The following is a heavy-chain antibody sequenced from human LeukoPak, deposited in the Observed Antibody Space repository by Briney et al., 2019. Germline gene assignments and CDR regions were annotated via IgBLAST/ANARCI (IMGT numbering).Heavy chain of an antibody. V-gene: IGHV3-23*01. J-gene: IGHJ5*02. CDR2: ISAGGGST. CDR1: GFTFSSYA. D-gene: IGHD7-27*01. CDR3: AKESANWGYNWFDP. Sequence: HPGGSLRLSCAASGFTFSSYAMSWVRQAPGKGLEWVSAISAGGGSTYYGDSVKGRFTISRDNSKNTLYLQMNSLRAEDTAIYYCAKESANWGYNWFDPWGQGTLVTVSS.